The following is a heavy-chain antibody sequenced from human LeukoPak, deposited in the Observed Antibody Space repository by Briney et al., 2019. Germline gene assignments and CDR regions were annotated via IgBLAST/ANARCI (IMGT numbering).Heavy chain of an antibody. D-gene: IGHD1-26*01. J-gene: IGHJ3*02. Sequence: GRSLRLSCAASGFTFSSYAMHWVRQAPGKGLEWVSAISGSGGSTYYADSVKGRFTISRDNSKNTLYLQMNSLRAEDTAVYYCAKDGGSYYLNDAFDIWGQGTMVTVSS. CDR3: AKDGGSYYLNDAFDI. CDR2: ISGSGGST. V-gene: IGHV3-23*01. CDR1: GFTFSSYA.